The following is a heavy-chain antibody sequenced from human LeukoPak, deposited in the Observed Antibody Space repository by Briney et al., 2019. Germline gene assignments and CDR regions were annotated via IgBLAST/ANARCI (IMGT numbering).Heavy chain of an antibody. CDR2: INPNSGGT. J-gene: IGHJ4*02. D-gene: IGHD3-9*01. CDR1: GYTFTGYY. Sequence: ASVKVSCKASGYTFTGYYMHWVRQAPGQGLEWMGWINPNSGGTNYAQKFQGRVTMTRDTSISTAYMEPSRLRSDDTAVYYCAAGGYFDWLYPIDYWGQGTLVTVSS. V-gene: IGHV1-2*02. CDR3: AAGGYFDWLYPIDY.